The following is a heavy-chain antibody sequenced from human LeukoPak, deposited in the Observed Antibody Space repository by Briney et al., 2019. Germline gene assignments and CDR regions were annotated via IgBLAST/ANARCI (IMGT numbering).Heavy chain of an antibody. D-gene: IGHD2-2*01. CDR2: IYYSGST. CDR3: ARDSCSSTTCRKKFDN. CDR1: GDSISSANYY. V-gene: IGHV4-39*07. J-gene: IGHJ4*02. Sequence: SETLSLTCTVSGDSISSANYYWGWVRQPPGKGLEWIGSIYYSGSTYYNPSLKSRVTISVETSKVQFSLRLSSVTAADTAVYYCARDSCSSTTCRKKFDNWGQGTLVTVSS.